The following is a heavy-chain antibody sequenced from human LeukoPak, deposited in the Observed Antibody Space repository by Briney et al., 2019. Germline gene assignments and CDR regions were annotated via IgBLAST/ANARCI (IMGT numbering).Heavy chain of an antibody. V-gene: IGHV3-53*01. CDR3: ARGSGYDILTGYYFDY. J-gene: IGHJ4*02. CDR2: IYSGGST. CDR1: GFTVSSNY. D-gene: IGHD3-9*01. Sequence: GGSLRLSCAASGFTVSSNYMSWVRQAPGKGLEWVSVIYSGGSTYYADSVKGRFTISRDNSKNTLYLQMNSLRAEDTAVYYCARGSGYDILTGYYFDYWGQGTLVTVSS.